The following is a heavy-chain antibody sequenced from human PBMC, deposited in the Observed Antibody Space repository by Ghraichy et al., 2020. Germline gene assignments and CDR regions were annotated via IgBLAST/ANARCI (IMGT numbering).Heavy chain of an antibody. D-gene: IGHD3-10*01. CDR1: GFTFSSYA. CDR3: AKAMVQGVIPRHFDY. V-gene: IGHV3-23*01. Sequence: GGSLRLSCAASGFTFSSYAMSWVRQAPGKGLEWVSAISGSGGSTYYADSVKGRFTISRDNSKNTLYLQMNSLRAEDTAVYYCAKAMVQGVIPRHFDYWGQGTLVTVSS. CDR2: ISGSGGST. J-gene: IGHJ4*02.